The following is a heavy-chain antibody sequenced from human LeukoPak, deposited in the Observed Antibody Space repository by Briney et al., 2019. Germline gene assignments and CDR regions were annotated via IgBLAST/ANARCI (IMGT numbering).Heavy chain of an antibody. V-gene: IGHV4-59*10. J-gene: IGHJ4*02. D-gene: IGHD3-9*01. CDR3: ARDYDILTGYYITDY. CDR2: IYTSGST. CDR1: GGSFSGYY. Sequence: SETLSLTCAVYGGSFSGYYWSWIRQPAGKGLEWIGRIYTSGSTNYNPSLKSRVTMSVDTSKNQFSLKLSSVTAADTAVYYCARDYDILTGYYITDYWGQGTLVTVSS.